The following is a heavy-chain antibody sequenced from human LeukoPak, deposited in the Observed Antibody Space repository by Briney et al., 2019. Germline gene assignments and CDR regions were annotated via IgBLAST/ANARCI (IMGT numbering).Heavy chain of an antibody. J-gene: IGHJ4*02. Sequence: GGSLRLSCAASGFTFSGYSMSWVRPAPGKGLEWVAGLGRTGEYKYYADSVKGRFTISRDNSKDTVSLQMNSLRAEDSAVYYCAKHYDILTGYYFSFDYWGQGTLVTVSS. CDR3: AKHYDILTGYYFSFDY. D-gene: IGHD3-9*01. CDR2: LGRTGEYK. V-gene: IGHV3-23*01. CDR1: GFTFSGYS.